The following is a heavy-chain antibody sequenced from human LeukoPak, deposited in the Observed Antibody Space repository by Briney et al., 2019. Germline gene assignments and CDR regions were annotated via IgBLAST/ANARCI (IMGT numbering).Heavy chain of an antibody. CDR2: IYHSGST. Sequence: PSETLSLTCAVSGGSISSSNWWSWVRQPPGKGLEWIGEIYHSGSTNYNPSPKSRVTISVDKSKNQFSLKLSSVTAADTAVYYCARDFATARLGYYYYYMDVWGKGTTVTVSS. CDR1: GGSISSSNW. D-gene: IGHD6-6*01. V-gene: IGHV4-4*02. J-gene: IGHJ6*03. CDR3: ARDFATARLGYYYYYMDV.